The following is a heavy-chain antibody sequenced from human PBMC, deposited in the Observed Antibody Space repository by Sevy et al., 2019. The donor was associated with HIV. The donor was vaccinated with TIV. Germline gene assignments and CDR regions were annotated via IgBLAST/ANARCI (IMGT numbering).Heavy chain of an antibody. CDR3: ARHPLGILAWFDP. Sequence: SGTLSLTCTVSGGSINDLYWSWIRQTPGRGLEWIGYISYGGITNYNPSLKSRVIISVDTSKNQLSLKLNPMTAADTAVYYCARHPLGILAWFDPWGQGILVTVSS. CDR2: ISYGGIT. CDR1: GGSINDLY. D-gene: IGHD3-3*01. J-gene: IGHJ5*02. V-gene: IGHV4-59*08.